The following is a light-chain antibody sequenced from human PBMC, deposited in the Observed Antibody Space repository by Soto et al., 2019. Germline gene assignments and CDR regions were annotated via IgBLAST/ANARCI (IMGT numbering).Light chain of an antibody. CDR1: QAINNY. Sequence: DIQMTQSPSSLSASVGDRVTITCRASQAINNYVAWYQQKPGQCPQLLIYAASTLQSEVPSRFSGSGSGTDSTLTISSLQPEDVATYYCQKYDSVLLIFGGGTKVEVK. J-gene: IGKJ4*01. CDR3: QKYDSVLLI. CDR2: AAS. V-gene: IGKV1-27*01.